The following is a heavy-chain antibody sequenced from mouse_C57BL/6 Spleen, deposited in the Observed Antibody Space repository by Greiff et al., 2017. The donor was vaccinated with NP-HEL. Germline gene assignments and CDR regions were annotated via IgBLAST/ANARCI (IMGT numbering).Heavy chain of an antibody. Sequence: VQLQQPGAELVRPGSSVKLSCKASGYTFTSYWMDWVKQRPGQGLEWIGNIYPSDSETHYNQKFKDKATLTVDKSSSTAYMQLSSLTSEDSAVYYCARSEGYYYGSSPSYYAMDYWGQGTSVTVSS. J-gene: IGHJ4*01. V-gene: IGHV1-61*01. CDR2: IYPSDSET. D-gene: IGHD1-1*01. CDR3: ARSEGYYYGSSPSYYAMDY. CDR1: GYTFTSYW.